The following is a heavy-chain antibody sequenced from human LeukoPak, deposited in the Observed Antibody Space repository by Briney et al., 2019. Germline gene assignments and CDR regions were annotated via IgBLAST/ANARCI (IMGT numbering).Heavy chain of an antibody. J-gene: IGHJ5*02. CDR1: GASFSSSTYY. CDR2: IYYSGST. D-gene: IGHD1-7*01. CDR3: ARGLSQTGTTLP. V-gene: IGHV4-39*07. Sequence: SETLSLTCTVSGASFSSSTYYWGWIRQPPGKGLEWIGSIYYSGSTNYNPSLKSRVTISVDTSKNQFSLKLSSVTAADTAVYYCARGLSQTGTTLPWGQGTLVTVSS.